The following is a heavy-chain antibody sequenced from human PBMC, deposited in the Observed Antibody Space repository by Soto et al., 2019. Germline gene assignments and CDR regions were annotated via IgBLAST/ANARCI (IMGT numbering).Heavy chain of an antibody. D-gene: IGHD4-17*01. CDR1: GYTFTSYC. V-gene: IGHV1-18*01. Sequence: ASVKVSCKASGYTFTSYCISWVRQAPGQGLEWMGWISAYNGNTNYAQKLQGRVTMTTDTSTSTAYMELRSLRSDDTAVYYCARDRKGDYGDYEGEGLYYYYYGMDVWGQGTTVTVSS. CDR2: ISAYNGNT. J-gene: IGHJ6*02. CDR3: ARDRKGDYGDYEGEGLYYYYYGMDV.